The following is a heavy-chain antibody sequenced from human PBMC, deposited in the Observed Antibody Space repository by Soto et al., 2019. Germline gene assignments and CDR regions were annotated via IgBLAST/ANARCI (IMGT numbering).Heavy chain of an antibody. Sequence: SETLSLTCAVYGGSFSDYYWSWIRQPPGKGLEWIGEISHSGGTNYNPSLKSRVTISVDRSKNQFSLKLSSVTAADTAVYYCARVPGPWGQGTLVTVSS. CDR3: ARVPGP. D-gene: IGHD3-10*01. CDR2: ISHSGGT. CDR1: GGSFSDYY. J-gene: IGHJ5*02. V-gene: IGHV4-34*01.